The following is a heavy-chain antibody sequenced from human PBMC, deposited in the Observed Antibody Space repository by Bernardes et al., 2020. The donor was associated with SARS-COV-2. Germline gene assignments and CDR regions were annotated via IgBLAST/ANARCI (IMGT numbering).Heavy chain of an antibody. CDR1: GGSISSGGYY. CDR3: ARERGGDDYGVDAFDI. Sequence: SETLSLTCTVSGGSISSGGYYWSWIRQHPGKGLEWIGYIYYSGSTYYNPSLKSRVTISVDTSKNQFSLKLSSVTAADTAVYYCARERGGDDYGVDAFDIWGQGTMVTVSS. CDR2: IYYSGST. J-gene: IGHJ3*02. V-gene: IGHV4-31*03. D-gene: IGHD4-17*01.